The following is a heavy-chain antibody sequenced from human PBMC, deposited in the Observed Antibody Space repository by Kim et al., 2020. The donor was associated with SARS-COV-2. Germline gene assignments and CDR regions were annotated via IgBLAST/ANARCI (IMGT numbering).Heavy chain of an antibody. CDR1: GFTFSSYG. V-gene: IGHV3-30*18. CDR2: ISYDGSNK. J-gene: IGHJ6*02. D-gene: IGHD6-19*01. Sequence: GGSLRLSCAASGFTFSSYGMHWVRQAPGKGLEWVAVISYDGSNKYYADSVKGRFTISRDNSKNTLYLQMNSLRAEDTAVYYCAKNGWYYYGMDVWGQGTTVTVSS. CDR3: AKNGWYYYGMDV.